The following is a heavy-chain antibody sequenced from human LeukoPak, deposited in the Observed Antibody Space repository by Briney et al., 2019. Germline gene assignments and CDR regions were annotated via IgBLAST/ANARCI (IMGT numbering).Heavy chain of an antibody. V-gene: IGHV1-69*05. J-gene: IGHJ6*03. D-gene: IGHD3-10*01. Sequence: SVKVFCKASGGTFSSYDISWVRQAPGQGLEWMGGIIPIFGTANYAEKFQVRVTITTDESTSTAYMELSSLRSEDTAVYYCARAPWDYYGSGSYYPGGYYYYMDVWGKGTTVTVSS. CDR1: GGTFSSYD. CDR2: IIPIFGTA. CDR3: ARAPWDYYGSGSYYPGGYYYYMDV.